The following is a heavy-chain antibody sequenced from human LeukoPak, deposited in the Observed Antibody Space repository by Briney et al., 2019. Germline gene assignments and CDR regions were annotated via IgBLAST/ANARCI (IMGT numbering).Heavy chain of an antibody. J-gene: IGHJ4*02. V-gene: IGHV1-8*03. CDR3: ARGFTWFGELSASLGY. CDR1: GYTFTSYD. CDR2: MNPNSGNT. Sequence: ASVKVSCKASGYTFTSYDINWVRQATGQGLEWMGWMNPNSGNTGYAQKFQGRVTITRNTSISTAYMELSSLRSEDTAVYYCARGFTWFGELSASLGYWGQGTLVTVSS. D-gene: IGHD3-10*01.